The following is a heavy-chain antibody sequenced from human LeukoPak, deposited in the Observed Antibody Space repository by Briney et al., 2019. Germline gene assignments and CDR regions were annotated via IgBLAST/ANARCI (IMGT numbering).Heavy chain of an antibody. CDR3: ARGDSSGHHDS. CDR1: GFAFSTYY. CDR2: ISPDGSNK. V-gene: IGHV3-30*01. Sequence: GGSLRLSCAASGFAFSTYYIHWVRQAPGKGLEWLAVISPDGSNKYFADSVNGRFTISRDNSKNTIFLQMNSLRVEDTSIYYCARGDSSGHHDSWGQGALVTVSS. D-gene: IGHD3-22*01. J-gene: IGHJ5*02.